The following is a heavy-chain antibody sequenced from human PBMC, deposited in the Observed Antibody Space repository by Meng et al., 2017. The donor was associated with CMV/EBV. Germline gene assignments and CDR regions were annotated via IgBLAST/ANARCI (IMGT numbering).Heavy chain of an antibody. Sequence: GESLKISCAASGFTFSNYEMNWVRQAPGKGLEWISYISIGGTTRYYADSVMGRFTISRDNAKNSLYLQMNSLRVEDTAVYYCASQGRAARPGYWGQGTLVTVSS. CDR2: ISIGGTTR. CDR3: ASQGRAARPGY. J-gene: IGHJ4*02. CDR1: GFTFSNYE. V-gene: IGHV3-48*03. D-gene: IGHD6-6*01.